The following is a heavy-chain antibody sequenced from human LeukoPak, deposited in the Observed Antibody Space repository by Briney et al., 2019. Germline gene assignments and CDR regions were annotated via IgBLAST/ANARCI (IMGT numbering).Heavy chain of an antibody. CDR1: GLTFTSYS. Sequence: GGSLRLSCAASGLTFTSYSMNWVRQAPGKGLEWVSSIRSSITYIYYADSVKGRFTISRDNARNSLYLQMNSLRAEDTAVYYCARDLYGDYSFDYWGQGTLVTVSS. CDR3: ARDLYGDYSFDY. V-gene: IGHV3-21*01. D-gene: IGHD4-17*01. J-gene: IGHJ4*02. CDR2: IRSSITYI.